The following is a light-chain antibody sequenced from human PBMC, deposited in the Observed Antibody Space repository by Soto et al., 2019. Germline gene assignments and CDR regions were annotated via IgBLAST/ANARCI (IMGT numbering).Light chain of an antibody. V-gene: IGKV1-39*01. CDR3: QQSYSTPQP. CDR2: AAS. CDR1: QSISSY. J-gene: IGKJ1*01. Sequence: EIQMTQSPSSLSASVGDRVTVTCRASQSISSYLNWYQQKPGKAPKLLIYAASSLQSGVPSRFSGSGSGTDFTLTISSLQPEDFATYYCQQSYSTPQPFGQGTKVDNK.